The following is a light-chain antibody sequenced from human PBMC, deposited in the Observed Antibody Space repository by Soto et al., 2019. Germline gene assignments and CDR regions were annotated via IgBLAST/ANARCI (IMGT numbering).Light chain of an antibody. CDR2: AAS. CDR3: QQADTFPIT. Sequence: DIQMTQSPTSLSASVGDRVTITCRASQGISIYLNWYQQKPGKAPKLLIYAASGLQSGVPSRFSGSGFGTDFTLTISSLQPEDSAIYYCQQADTFPITFGQGTRLEIK. CDR1: QGISIY. V-gene: IGKV1-12*01. J-gene: IGKJ5*01.